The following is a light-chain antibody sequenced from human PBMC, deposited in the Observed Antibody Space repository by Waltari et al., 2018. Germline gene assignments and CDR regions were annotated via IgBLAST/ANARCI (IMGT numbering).Light chain of an antibody. V-gene: IGKV1-39*01. CDR3: QQSYKTPLT. Sequence: DIQMTQSPSSLSASVGVRVTITCRASQTINKYLNWYHQKPGKAPKLLIYDASNLQSGAPSRFSGSGSGTDFTLTISGLRPDDFATYYCQQSYKTPLTFGPGTIVEIK. CDR2: DAS. CDR1: QTINKY. J-gene: IGKJ3*01.